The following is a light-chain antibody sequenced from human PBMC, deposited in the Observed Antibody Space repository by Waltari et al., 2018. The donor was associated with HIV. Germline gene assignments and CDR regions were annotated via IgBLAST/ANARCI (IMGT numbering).Light chain of an antibody. V-gene: IGLV2-14*01. Sequence: QSALTQPASVSGSPGQSITISCTGSSSDVGTYNSVPWYQQHPVKAPKLIIYEVSNRPSGVSNRFSGSKSGSTASLTISGLQAEDEADYYCSSYTSGNAVLFGGGTKVTVL. CDR2: EVS. CDR1: SSDVGTYNS. J-gene: IGLJ2*01. CDR3: SSYTSGNAVL.